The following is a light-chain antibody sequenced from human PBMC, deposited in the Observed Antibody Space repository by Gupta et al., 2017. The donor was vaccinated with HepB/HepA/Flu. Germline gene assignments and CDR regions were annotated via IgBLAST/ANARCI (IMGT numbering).Light chain of an antibody. CDR3: QQRANGPRVT. V-gene: IGKV3-11*01. Sequence: IVLRQFQATLFFSPGERVTLSCRSSQSVSISLAWYQQEHGQAPRLLVYDAFSRAAGVPPRFSGVGSGTDFTLNIRRLDPEDFAVYYCQQRANGPRVTFGQWTRLDIK. CDR1: QSVSIS. J-gene: IGKJ5*01. CDR2: DAF.